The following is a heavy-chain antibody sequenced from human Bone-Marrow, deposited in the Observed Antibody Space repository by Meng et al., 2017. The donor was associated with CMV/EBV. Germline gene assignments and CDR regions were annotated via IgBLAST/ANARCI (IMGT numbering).Heavy chain of an antibody. D-gene: IGHD6-19*01. CDR3: ARHGRSSWYTFDANWFDP. V-gene: IGHV4-61*01. CDR1: GGSVSSGSYY. Sequence: SETLSLTCTVSGGSVSSGSYYWSWIRQPPGKGLEWIGYIYYSGSTNYNPSLKSRVTISVDTSKNQFSLKLSSVTAADTAVYYCARHGRSSWYTFDANWFDPWGQGTLVTVSS. CDR2: IYYSGST. J-gene: IGHJ5*02.